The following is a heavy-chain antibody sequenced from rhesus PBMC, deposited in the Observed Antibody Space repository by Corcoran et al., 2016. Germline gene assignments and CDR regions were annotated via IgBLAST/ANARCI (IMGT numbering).Heavy chain of an antibody. D-gene: IGHD1-14*01. Sequence: QVTLKESGPALVKPTQTLTLTCTFSGFSISTSGTGVGWIRQPPGKALEWLASIYWNDSKYYRTSLRSRPTISKDTSKNQVVLTMTNMDPVDTATYYWARVFRNDAEYFEFWGQGALVTVSS. CDR1: GFSISTSGTG. CDR3: ARVFRNDAEYFEF. J-gene: IGHJ1*01. V-gene: IGHV2-95*01. CDR2: IYWNDSK.